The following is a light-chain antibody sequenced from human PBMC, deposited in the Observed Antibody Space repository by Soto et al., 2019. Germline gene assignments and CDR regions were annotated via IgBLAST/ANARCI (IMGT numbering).Light chain of an antibody. J-gene: IGKJ4*02. CDR1: QSVFSY. CDR2: GAS. CDR3: QQRRNWPHT. Sequence: EDVLTPSPTHPFLFSGERAHLLRRASQSVFSYLAWYQQKPGQAPRLLTDGASNRATGIPARFSGSGSGTDFTLTISSLEPEDFAVYYCQQRRNWPHTFGEGTKVDIK. V-gene: IGKV3-11*01.